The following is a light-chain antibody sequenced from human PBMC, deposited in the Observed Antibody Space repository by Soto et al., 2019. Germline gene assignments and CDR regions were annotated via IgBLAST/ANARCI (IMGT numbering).Light chain of an antibody. CDR3: QQYNSYSGT. CDR2: DAS. Sequence: DGQITRSPSTLSASVGDTVTVTCRASQSVSSWLAWYQQKPGKAPKLLIYDASSLESGVPSRFSGSGSGTEFTLTISSLQPDDFATYYCQQYNSYSGTFGQGTKV. CDR1: QSVSSW. V-gene: IGKV1-5*01. J-gene: IGKJ1*01.